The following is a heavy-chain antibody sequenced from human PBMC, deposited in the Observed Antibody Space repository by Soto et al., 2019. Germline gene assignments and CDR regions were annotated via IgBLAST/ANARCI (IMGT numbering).Heavy chain of an antibody. Sequence: GESLKISCAASGFTFNIYGLSWVRQAPGKGLEWVSGITGSAGSTYYADSVKGRFTISRDNSKNTLYLQMNGLRAEDTAVYYCAKDYDWGQGTLVTVSS. CDR3: AKDYD. CDR1: GFTFNIYG. D-gene: IGHD3-16*01. CDR2: ITGSAGST. V-gene: IGHV3-23*01. J-gene: IGHJ4*02.